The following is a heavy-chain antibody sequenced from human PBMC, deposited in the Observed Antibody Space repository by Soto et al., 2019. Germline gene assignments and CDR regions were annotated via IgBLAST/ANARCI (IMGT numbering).Heavy chain of an antibody. J-gene: IGHJ6*02. CDR3: ARSSCSGGTYNIHYYHCGMDV. V-gene: IGHV1-69*13. CDR2: IIPIFGTP. CDR1: GGTFSRYA. Sequence: GASVKVSCKASGGTFSRYAISWVRQAPGQGLEWMGGIIPIFGTPNYAQKFQGRVTITADESTSTAYMELSSLRSEDTAVYYCARSSCSGGTYNIHYYHCGMDVWGQGNTVTVSS. D-gene: IGHD2-15*01.